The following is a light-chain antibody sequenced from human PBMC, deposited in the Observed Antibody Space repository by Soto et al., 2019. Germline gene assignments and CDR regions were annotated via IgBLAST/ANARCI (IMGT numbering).Light chain of an antibody. V-gene: IGLV2-14*01. CDR2: EVS. CDR3: NSCTSKSTGV. J-gene: IGLJ1*01. CDR1: SSDVGGYNY. Sequence: QSVLTQPASVSGSPGQSITISCTGTSSDVGGYNYVSWYQQHPGKAPKLIIYEVSNRPSGVSNRFSGSKSGNTASLTISGLQAEDEADYYCNSCTSKSTGVFGTGTKFTVL.